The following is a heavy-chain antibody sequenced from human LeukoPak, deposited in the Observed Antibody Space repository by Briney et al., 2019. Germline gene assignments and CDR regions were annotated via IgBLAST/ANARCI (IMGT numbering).Heavy chain of an antibody. J-gene: IGHJ4*02. D-gene: IGHD5-18*01. CDR3: AKDRDRQLWDGVIDY. CDR1: GFTFSSYA. Sequence: GGSLRLFCAASGFTFSSYAMSWVRQAPGKGLEWVSAISGSGGSTYYADSVKGRFTISRDNSKNTLYLQMNSLRAEDTAVYYCAKDRDRQLWDGVIDYWGQGTLVTVSS. CDR2: ISGSGGST. V-gene: IGHV3-23*01.